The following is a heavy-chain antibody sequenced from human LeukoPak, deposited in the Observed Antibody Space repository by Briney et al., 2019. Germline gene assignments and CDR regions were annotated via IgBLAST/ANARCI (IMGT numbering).Heavy chain of an antibody. V-gene: IGHV3-74*01. CDR2: INTDGTVT. J-gene: IGHJ4*02. CDR1: GFTFSKYW. Sequence: GGSLRLSCAASGFTFSKYWMLWVRQAPGKGLESVSRINTDGTVTTYADSVKGRFTVSRDNADNTMFLQMNCVRDEDTAVYYCATKQWLAPPPDSWGQGTPVTVSS. CDR3: ATKQWLAPPPDS. D-gene: IGHD6-19*01.